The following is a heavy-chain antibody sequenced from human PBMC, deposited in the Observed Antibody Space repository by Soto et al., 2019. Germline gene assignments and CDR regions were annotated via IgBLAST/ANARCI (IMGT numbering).Heavy chain of an antibody. Sequence: GGSLRLSCAASGFTFSSYAMSWVRQAPGKGLEWVSAISGSGGSTYYADSVKGRFTISRDNSKNTLYLQMNSLRAEDTAVYYCAKDFFPGYYSYYYGMDVWGQGTKVTVSS. J-gene: IGHJ6*02. V-gene: IGHV3-23*01. CDR3: AKDFFPGYYSYYYGMDV. CDR1: GFTFSSYA. D-gene: IGHD3-3*01. CDR2: ISGSGGST.